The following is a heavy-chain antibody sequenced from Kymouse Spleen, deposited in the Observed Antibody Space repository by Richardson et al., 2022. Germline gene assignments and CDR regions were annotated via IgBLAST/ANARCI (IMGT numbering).Heavy chain of an antibody. CDR2: ISYDGSNK. CDR1: GFTFSSYG. Sequence: QVQLVESGGGVVQPGRSLRLSCAASGFTFSSYGMHWVRQAPGKGLEWVAVISYDGSNKYYADSVKGRFTISRDNSKNTLYLQMNSLRAEDTAVYYCAKREWELLDYYYYGMDVWGQGTTVTVSS. V-gene: IGHV3-30*18. D-gene: IGHD1-26*01. J-gene: IGHJ6*02. CDR3: AKREWELLDYYYYGMDV.